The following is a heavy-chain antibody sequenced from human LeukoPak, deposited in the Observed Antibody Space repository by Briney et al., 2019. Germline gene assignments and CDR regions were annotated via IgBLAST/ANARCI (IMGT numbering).Heavy chain of an antibody. Sequence: GGSLRLSCAASGFTFSTYSMSWVRQAPGKGLEWISHISAASRGIYYADSVKGRFTISRDNAENTLYLQMNSLRAEDTAVYYCAKDRSKGYYGDEFDFWGQGTLVTVSS. V-gene: IGHV3-48*01. J-gene: IGHJ4*02. CDR1: GFTFSTYS. D-gene: IGHD4-17*01. CDR2: ISAASRGI. CDR3: AKDRSKGYYGDEFDF.